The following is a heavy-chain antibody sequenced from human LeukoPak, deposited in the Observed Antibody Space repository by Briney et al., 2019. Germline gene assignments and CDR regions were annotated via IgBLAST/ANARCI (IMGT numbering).Heavy chain of an antibody. CDR1: GLTFSSYG. V-gene: IGHV3-48*04. D-gene: IGHD3-22*01. CDR2: ISSIRSTI. CDR3: ARDARYYDSSGDPFDLNWFDP. J-gene: IGHJ5*02. Sequence: PGGSLRLSFAPSGLTFSSYGRTWARQAPGKGLEWASSISSIRSTIYYADSVKGRFTISRDNAKNSLYLQMNSLRAEDTAVYYCARDARYYDSSGDPFDLNWFDPWGQGTLVTVSS.